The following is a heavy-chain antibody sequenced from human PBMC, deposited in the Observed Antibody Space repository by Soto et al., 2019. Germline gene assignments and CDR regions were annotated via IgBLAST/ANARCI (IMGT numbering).Heavy chain of an antibody. CDR1: GGSISSDNSY. CDR2: IFYSGST. Sequence: QVQLQESGPGLVKPSQTLSLICTVSGGSISSDNSYWSWIRQHPGKGLEWIGYIFYSGSTYYNPSLRSRVTISVDTSKNLFSLKVKSVTAADTAVYYCARDHRVVAAAEVHYYGMDVWGQGTTVTVSS. J-gene: IGHJ6*02. D-gene: IGHD6-13*01. CDR3: ARDHRVVAAAEVHYYGMDV. V-gene: IGHV4-31*03.